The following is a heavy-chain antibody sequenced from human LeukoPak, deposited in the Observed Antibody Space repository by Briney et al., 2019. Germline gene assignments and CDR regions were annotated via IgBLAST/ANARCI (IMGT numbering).Heavy chain of an antibody. V-gene: IGHV1-46*01. Sequence: ASVKVSCKASGYTFTSYYMHWVRQAPGQGLEWMGIINPSGGSTSYAQKFQGRVTMTRDTSTSTVYMELSSLRSEDTAVYCCARSRTPVRAYCGGDCYAYAFDIWGQGTMVTVSS. J-gene: IGHJ3*02. CDR2: INPSGGST. CDR1: GYTFTSYY. D-gene: IGHD2-21*02. CDR3: ARSRTPVRAYCGGDCYAYAFDI.